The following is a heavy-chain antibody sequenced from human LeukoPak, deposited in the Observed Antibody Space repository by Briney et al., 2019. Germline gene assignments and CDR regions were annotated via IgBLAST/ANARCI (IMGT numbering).Heavy chain of an antibody. Sequence: GGSLRLSCAASGFTFSSYAMHWVRQAPGKGLEWVAVISYDGSNKYYADSVKGRFTISRDNSKNTLYLQMNSLRAEDTAVYYCASDSSGYYFFDYWGQGTLVTVSS. J-gene: IGHJ4*02. CDR2: ISYDGSNK. D-gene: IGHD3-22*01. CDR1: GFTFSSYA. CDR3: ASDSSGYYFFDY. V-gene: IGHV3-30*01.